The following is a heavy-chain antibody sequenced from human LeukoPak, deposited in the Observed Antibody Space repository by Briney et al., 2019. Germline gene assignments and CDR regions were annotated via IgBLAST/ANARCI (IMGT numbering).Heavy chain of an antibody. D-gene: IGHD2-8*01. V-gene: IGHV4-39*01. CDR1: GGSISSSSYY. CDR2: IYYSGST. CDR3: ARHSFRNGDGFDP. J-gene: IGHJ5*02. Sequence: SETLSLTCTVSGGSISSSSYYWGWIRQPPGKGLEWTGSIYYSGSTYYNPSLKSRVTISVDTSKNQFSLKLSSVTAADTAVYYCARHSFRNGDGFDPWGQGTLVTVSS.